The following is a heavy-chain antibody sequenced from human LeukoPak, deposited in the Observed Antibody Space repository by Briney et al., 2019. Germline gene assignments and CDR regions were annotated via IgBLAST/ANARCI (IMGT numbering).Heavy chain of an antibody. Sequence: GASVKVSCKASGYTFTSYGISWVRQAPGQGLEWMGWINPNSGGTNYAQKFQGRVTMTRDTSISTAYMELSRLRSDDTAVYYCARDSSYSSSWYFDYWGQGTLVTVSS. CDR1: GYTFTSYG. CDR2: INPNSGGT. V-gene: IGHV1-2*02. J-gene: IGHJ4*02. CDR3: ARDSSYSSSWYFDY. D-gene: IGHD6-13*01.